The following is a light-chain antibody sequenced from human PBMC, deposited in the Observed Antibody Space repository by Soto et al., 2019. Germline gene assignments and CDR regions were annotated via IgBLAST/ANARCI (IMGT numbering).Light chain of an antibody. V-gene: IGKV2D-29*02. CDR2: EVS. CDR1: QSLLHITGETF. J-gene: IGKJ5*01. CDR3: MQSTQLPPT. Sequence: DVVMTQTPLSLSVAPGQPASIYCKSSQSLLHITGETFLFWYLQKPGQSPQLLIYEVSTRVSGVPDRFSGRGSETDFSLEISRVETDDVGIYYCMQSTQLPPTFGQGTRLGIE.